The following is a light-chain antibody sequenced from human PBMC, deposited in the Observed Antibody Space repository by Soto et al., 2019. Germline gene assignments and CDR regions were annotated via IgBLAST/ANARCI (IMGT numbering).Light chain of an antibody. J-gene: IGKJ4*02. CDR3: QQYRNWPPLT. V-gene: IGKV3-15*01. CDR2: AAS. CDR1: QSVGSA. Sequence: EILMTQSPATLSVSPGETATLSCRASQSVGSAVAWYQHKPGQAPRLLIVAASIRAPGVPGRFSGGGSGTEFTFTISSLQSEDFAVYYCQQYRNWPPLTFGGGTTVEIK.